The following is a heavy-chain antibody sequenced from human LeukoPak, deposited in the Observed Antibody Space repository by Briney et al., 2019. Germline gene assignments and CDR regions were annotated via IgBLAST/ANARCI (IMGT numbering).Heavy chain of an antibody. V-gene: IGHV4-30-4*01. CDR2: IYYSGST. CDR1: GGSISSGDYY. D-gene: IGHD5-12*01. Sequence: PSQTLSLTCTVSGGSISSGDYYWSWIRQPPGKGPEWIGYIYYSGSTYYNPSLKSRVTISVDTSKNQFSLKLSSVTTADTAVYYCARINSGYDWGGYYFDYWGQGTLVTVSS. J-gene: IGHJ4*02. CDR3: ARINSGYDWGGYYFDY.